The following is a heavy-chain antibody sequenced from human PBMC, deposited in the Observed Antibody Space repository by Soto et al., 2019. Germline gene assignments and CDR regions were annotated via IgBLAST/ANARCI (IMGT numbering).Heavy chain of an antibody. V-gene: IGHV4-59*08. J-gene: IGHJ6*03. CDR3: ARRSERRYYYYYMDV. CDR1: GGSISSYY. CDR2: IYYSGST. Sequence: SETLSLTCTVSGGSISSYYWSWIRQPPGKGLEWIGYIYYSGSTNYNPSLKSRVTISVDTSKNQFSLKLSSVTAADTAVYYCARRSERRYYYYYMDVWGKGTTVTVSS. D-gene: IGHD1-1*01.